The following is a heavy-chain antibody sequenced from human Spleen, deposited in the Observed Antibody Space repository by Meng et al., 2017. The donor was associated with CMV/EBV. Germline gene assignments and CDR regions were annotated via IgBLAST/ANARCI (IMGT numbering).Heavy chain of an antibody. D-gene: IGHD3-16*01. CDR2: ISSSIRYI. CDR1: GFTFSSYS. Sequence: GGSLRLSCAASGFTFSSYSMNWVRQAPGKGLEWVSSISSSIRYIYYADSVKGRFTISRDNAKNSLYLQMSSLRGEDTAVYYCARDNLGNGMDVWGQGTTVTVSS. J-gene: IGHJ6*02. V-gene: IGHV3-21*01. CDR3: ARDNLGNGMDV.